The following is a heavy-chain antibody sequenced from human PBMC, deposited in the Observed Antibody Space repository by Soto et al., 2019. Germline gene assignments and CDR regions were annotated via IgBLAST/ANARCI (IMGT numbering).Heavy chain of an antibody. D-gene: IGHD3-10*01. CDR3: ARLPRGSGSYYNEGYYYYGMDV. J-gene: IGHJ6*02. CDR2: IYYTGIT. V-gene: IGHV4-30-4*01. CDR1: GASLISGEHY. Sequence: PSETLSLTCSVSGASLISGEHYWSWIRQAPGKGLEWIGLIYYTGITDYNPSLKSRVAISLDTSENQFSLKLSSVTAADTAVYYCARLPRGSGSYYNEGYYYYGMDVWGQGTTVT.